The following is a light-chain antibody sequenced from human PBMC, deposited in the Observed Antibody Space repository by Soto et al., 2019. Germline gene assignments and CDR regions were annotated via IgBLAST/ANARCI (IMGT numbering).Light chain of an antibody. V-gene: IGLV2-8*01. CDR3: SSYAGTNDYVV. J-gene: IGLJ2*01. Sequence: QSALTQPPSASGSPGQSVTISYTGTSNDVGGYKYVSWYQQHPGKAPKLMIYEVTQRPSGIPDRFSGSKSGNTAYLTVSGLQADDEADYFCSSYAGTNDYVVFGGGTKLTVL. CDR2: EVT. CDR1: SNDVGGYKY.